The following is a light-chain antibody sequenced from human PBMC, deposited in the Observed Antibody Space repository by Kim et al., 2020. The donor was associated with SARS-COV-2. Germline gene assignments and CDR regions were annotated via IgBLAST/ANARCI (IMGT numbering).Light chain of an antibody. CDR2: DAS. J-gene: IGKJ4*01. Sequence: SASVGDRVSITCRASQGISSALAWYQQKPGKAPTVLIYDASTLQSGVPSRFSGSGSGTDFTLTISSLQPEDFATYYCQQFNDYPLTFGGGTKLEI. CDR1: QGISSA. V-gene: IGKV1D-13*01. CDR3: QQFNDYPLT.